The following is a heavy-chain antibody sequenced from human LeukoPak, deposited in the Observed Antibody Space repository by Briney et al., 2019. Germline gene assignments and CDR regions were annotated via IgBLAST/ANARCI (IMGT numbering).Heavy chain of an antibody. CDR3: ARSPVLDRNDWSFAD. Sequence: GGSLRLSCAASGFTFSSYAMTWVRQAPGKGLEWVSTISGHGDITYYADSVKGRFTISRDNSKNTVYLQMNSLRAEDTAVYFCARSPVLDRNDWSFADWGQGTLVTVSS. V-gene: IGHV3-23*01. D-gene: IGHD1-1*01. CDR1: GFTFSSYA. J-gene: IGHJ4*02. CDR2: ISGHGDIT.